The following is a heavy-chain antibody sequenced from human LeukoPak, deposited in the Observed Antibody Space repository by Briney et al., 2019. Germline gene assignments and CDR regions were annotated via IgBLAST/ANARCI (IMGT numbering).Heavy chain of an antibody. CDR1: RGTIRTADYY. V-gene: IGHV4-39*01. CDR2: IYFSGTP. J-gene: IGHJ5*01. CDR3: ARTSSWYAGAWFDS. D-gene: IGHD6-13*01. Sequence: SETLSLTCTVSRGTIRTADYYWAWAGQPPGEGLEWLGSIYFSGTPYFNPSLKSRVAVSIDTSKNQFSLKVTSVNASDTAVYFCARTSSWYAGAWFDSWGQGTLVTVSS.